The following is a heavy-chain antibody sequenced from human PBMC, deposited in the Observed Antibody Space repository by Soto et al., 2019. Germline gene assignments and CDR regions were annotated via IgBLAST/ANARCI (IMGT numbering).Heavy chain of an antibody. J-gene: IGHJ4*02. D-gene: IGHD2-8*01. CDR1: GGSFSNINYY. V-gene: IGHV4-39*01. CDR3: VSQRTSVLTQAYFDY. Sequence: SETPSLTCTVFGGSFSNINYYWCCILQSPWKGLDLIGSFYYRVRSYSKSSVKSRVTISVDTSKNQFSLNLNSVTASDTAVYFCVSQRTSVLTQAYFDYWGPGALVTVSS. CDR2: FYYRVRS.